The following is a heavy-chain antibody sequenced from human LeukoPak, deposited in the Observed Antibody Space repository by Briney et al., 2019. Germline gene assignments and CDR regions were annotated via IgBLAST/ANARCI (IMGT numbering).Heavy chain of an antibody. J-gene: IGHJ4*02. CDR3: ARRAWGSYRHRPNYFDY. Sequence: PSETLSLTCAVYGGSFSGYYWSWIRQPPGKGLEWIGEINHSGSTNYNPSLKSRVTISVDTSKNQFSLKLSSVTAADTAVYYCARRAWGSYRHRPNYFDYWGQGTLVNVSS. CDR1: GGSFSGYY. CDR2: INHSGST. V-gene: IGHV4-34*01. D-gene: IGHD3-16*02.